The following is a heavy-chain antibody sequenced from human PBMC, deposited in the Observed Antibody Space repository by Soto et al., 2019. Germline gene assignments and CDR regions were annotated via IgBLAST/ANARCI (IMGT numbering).Heavy chain of an antibody. Sequence: QVQLVESGGGLVKPGGSLRLSCAASGFTFSDYYMSWIRQAPGKGLEWVSYISSSGSTIYYADSVKGRFTISRDNAKNSLDLQMNSLRAEDTAVYYCARNWVSSSPDYWYFDLWGRGTLVTVSS. CDR2: ISSSGSTI. CDR1: GFTFSDYY. V-gene: IGHV3-11*01. J-gene: IGHJ2*01. D-gene: IGHD6-13*01. CDR3: ARNWVSSSPDYWYFDL.